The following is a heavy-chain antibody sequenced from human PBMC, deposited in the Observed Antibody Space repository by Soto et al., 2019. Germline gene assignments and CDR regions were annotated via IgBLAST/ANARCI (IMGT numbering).Heavy chain of an antibody. CDR1: GGYISSGGYT. CDR3: ARRGGGDYLFDS. Sequence: SETLSLTCALSGGYISSGGYTWSWVRQPPGRGLEWIGNIHRSGSTYYNPSLKSRVTISVDISKNQFSLELSSVTAADTAIYFCARRGGGDYLFDSWGQGILVTVSS. V-gene: IGHV4-30-2*01. J-gene: IGHJ4*02. D-gene: IGHD4-17*01. CDR2: IHRSGST.